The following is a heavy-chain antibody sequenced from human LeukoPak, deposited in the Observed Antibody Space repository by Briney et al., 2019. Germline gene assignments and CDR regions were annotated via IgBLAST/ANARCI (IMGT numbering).Heavy chain of an antibody. CDR1: GFTFSSYG. CDR3: AKNSGGTCYSHLDY. V-gene: IGHV3-23*01. J-gene: IGHJ4*02. Sequence: PGGPLRLSCAASGFTFSSYGMTWVRQAPGKGLEWVSGISGSGGSTYYEDSVKGRFTISRDNSKNTPYLQMNSLRAEDTAVYYCAKNSGGTCYSHLDYWGQGTLVTVSS. CDR2: ISGSGGST. D-gene: IGHD2-15*01.